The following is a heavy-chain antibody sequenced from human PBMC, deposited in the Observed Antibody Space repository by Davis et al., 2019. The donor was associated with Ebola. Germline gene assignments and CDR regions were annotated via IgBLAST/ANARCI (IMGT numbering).Heavy chain of an antibody. Sequence: GGSLRLSCRVSGFTFRDYAINWVRQAPGKGLEWVSAISGSGGSTYYADSVKGRFTISRDNSKKTLYLQMNSLRAEDTAVYYCAKSGLSFGVVKYHYGMDVWGKGTTVTVSS. CDR1: GFTFRDYA. CDR2: ISGSGGST. J-gene: IGHJ6*04. D-gene: IGHD3-3*01. CDR3: AKSGLSFGVVKYHYGMDV. V-gene: IGHV3-23*01.